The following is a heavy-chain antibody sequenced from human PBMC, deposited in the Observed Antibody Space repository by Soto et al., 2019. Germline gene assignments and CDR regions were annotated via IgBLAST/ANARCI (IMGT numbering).Heavy chain of an antibody. J-gene: IGHJ4*02. V-gene: IGHV1-18*01. CDR1: GYTFTSYG. CDR2: ISAYNGNT. CDR3: ARDNGSSGWYGSRYYFDY. Sequence: QVQLVQSGAEVKKPGASVKVSCKASGYTFTSYGISWVRQAPGQGLEGMGWISAYNGNTNYAQKLQGRVTMTTDTSTSTAYMELRSLRSDDTAVYYCARDNGSSGWYGSRYYFDYWGQGTLVTVSS. D-gene: IGHD6-19*01.